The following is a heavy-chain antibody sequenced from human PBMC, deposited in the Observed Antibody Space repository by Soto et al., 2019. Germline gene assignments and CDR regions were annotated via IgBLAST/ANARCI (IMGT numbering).Heavy chain of an antibody. CDR3: ASRSCGGGTCYPTLFEAYDV. J-gene: IGHJ3*01. Sequence: PSETLSLTCAVSGGSISSGGYSWSWIRQPPGKGLEWIGYIYHSGSTYYNPSLKSRVTISVDRSKNQFSLKLSSVTAADTAVYYCASRSCGGGTCYPTLFEAYDVWGQGTMVTVSS. D-gene: IGHD2-15*01. V-gene: IGHV4-30-2*01. CDR1: GGSISSGGYS. CDR2: IYHSGST.